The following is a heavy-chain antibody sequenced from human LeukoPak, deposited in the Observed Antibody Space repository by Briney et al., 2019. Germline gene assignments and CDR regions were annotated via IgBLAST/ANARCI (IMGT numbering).Heavy chain of an antibody. CDR1: GFTVSSNY. J-gene: IGHJ2*01. V-gene: IGHV4-34*01. CDR3: ARQREGYFDL. Sequence: GSLRLSCAASGFTVSSNYMSWVRQAPGKGLEWLGEINHSGRTNYNPSLKSRVSVSVVTSKYQFSLKPSSVTAADTAVYYCARQREGYFDLWGRGTRVTVSS. CDR2: INHSGRT.